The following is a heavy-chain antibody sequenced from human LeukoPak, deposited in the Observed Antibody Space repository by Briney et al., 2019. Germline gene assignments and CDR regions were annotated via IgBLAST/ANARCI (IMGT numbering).Heavy chain of an antibody. CDR3: ASLLVPAAIDWFDP. Sequence: PSETLSLTCAVSGYSISSGYYWGWIRQPPGKGLEWIGSIYHSGSTYYNSSLKSRVTISVDTSNNQSSLKLSSVTAADTAVYYCASLLVPAAIDWFDPWGQGTLVTVSS. D-gene: IGHD2-2*01. CDR2: IYHSGST. CDR1: GYSISSGYY. J-gene: IGHJ5*02. V-gene: IGHV4-38-2*01.